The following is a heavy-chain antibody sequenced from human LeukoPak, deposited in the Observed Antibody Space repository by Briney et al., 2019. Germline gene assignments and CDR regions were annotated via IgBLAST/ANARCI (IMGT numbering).Heavy chain of an antibody. CDR1: GGSITSYY. V-gene: IGHV4-59*01. D-gene: IGHD6-13*01. CDR3: ARGGGISHYYYYMDV. J-gene: IGHJ6*03. Sequence: SETLSLTCTVSGGSITSYYWSWIRQPPGKGLECIGYIYYSGSTNYNPSLKSRVTISVDTSKNQFSLMLNFVTAADTAVYYCARGGGISHYYYYMDVWGKGTTVTISS. CDR2: IYYSGST.